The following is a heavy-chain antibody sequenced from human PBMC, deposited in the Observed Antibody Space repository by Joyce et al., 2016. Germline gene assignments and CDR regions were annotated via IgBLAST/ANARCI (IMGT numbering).Heavy chain of an antibody. V-gene: IGHV4-61*02. CDR2: ILGSGST. CDR1: GGSINNNNYY. Sequence: QVQLQESGPGLVKPSQTLSPICTVSGGSINNNNYYCSWIRQPAGQGPEWIVRILGSGSTTYTPSLKSRVTISIDTPKKQISLKVTSVTAADTAVYYCAREAVYKTYYYGMDVWGQGTTVTVSS. CDR3: AREAVYKTYYYGMDV. J-gene: IGHJ6*02. D-gene: IGHD1-14*01.